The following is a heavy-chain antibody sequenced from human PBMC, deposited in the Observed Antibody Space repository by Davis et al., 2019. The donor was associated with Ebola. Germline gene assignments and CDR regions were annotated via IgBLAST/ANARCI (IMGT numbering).Heavy chain of an antibody. CDR2: ITASGDI. V-gene: IGHV3-69-1*02. CDR3: VRPPTSVSPGG. D-gene: IGHD4-17*01. Sequence: PGESLKISCAASGFNFRAFTMYWVRQAPGKWLEWVSSITASGDIHYADPVKGRFTIARDNQEKSMSLQMDRLRGEDKAHYYCVRPPTSVSPGGWGRGTLVTVSS. J-gene: IGHJ4*02. CDR1: GFNFRAFT.